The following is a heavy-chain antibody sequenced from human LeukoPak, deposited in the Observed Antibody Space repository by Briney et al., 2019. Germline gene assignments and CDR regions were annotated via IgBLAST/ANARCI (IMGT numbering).Heavy chain of an antibody. CDR2: ISGSGGST. D-gene: IGHD3-10*01. CDR3: AKPHFGVHPGVWPY. CDR1: GFTFNSYG. Sequence: GGSLRLSCAASGFTFNSYGMTCVRQAPGKGLEWGSAISGSGGSTYYADSVKGRFTISRDNSKNTLYLQMNSLRAEDTAVYYCAKPHFGVHPGVWPYWGQGTLVTVSS. J-gene: IGHJ4*02. V-gene: IGHV3-23*01.